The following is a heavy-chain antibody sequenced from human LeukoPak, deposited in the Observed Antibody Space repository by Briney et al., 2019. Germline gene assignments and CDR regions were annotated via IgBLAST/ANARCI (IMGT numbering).Heavy chain of an antibody. V-gene: IGHV3-23*01. CDR3: AKTPMTTVVPHYFDY. CDR1: GSTFSSYA. D-gene: IGHD4-23*01. J-gene: IGHJ4*02. Sequence: GGSLRLSCAASGSTFSSYAMSWVRQAPGKGLEWVSAISGSGGSTYYADSVKGRFTISRDNSKNTLYLQMNSLRAEDTAVYYCAKTPMTTVVPHYFDYWGQGTLVTVSS. CDR2: ISGSGGST.